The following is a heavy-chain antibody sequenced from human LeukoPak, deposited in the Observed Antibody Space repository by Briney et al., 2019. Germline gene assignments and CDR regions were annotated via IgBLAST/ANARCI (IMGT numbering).Heavy chain of an antibody. CDR1: GGSISSYY. CDR2: IYYSGST. V-gene: IGHV4-59*12. CDR3: AGAQTYYDYVWGTYRPSYFDY. D-gene: IGHD3-16*02. Sequence: SETLSLTCTVSGGSISSYYWSWIRQPPGKGLEWIGYIYYSGSTNYNPSLKSRVTISVDTSKNQFSLKLSSVTAADTAVYYCAGAQTYYDYVWGTYRPSYFDYWGQGTLVTVSS. J-gene: IGHJ4*02.